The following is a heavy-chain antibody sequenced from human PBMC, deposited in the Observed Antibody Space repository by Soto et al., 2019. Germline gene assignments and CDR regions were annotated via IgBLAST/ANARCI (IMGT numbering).Heavy chain of an antibody. Sequence: EVQLVESGGMLVQPGGSLRLSCAASGLTLSTSSMNWVRQAPGKGLEWISYIRRHTSVTAYADSVKGRFTISRDSAKNSLYLQMDXXXXXXXXXXYCGKVAXSGYYTVDRWGXGTLVTVSS. CDR2: IRRHTSVT. D-gene: IGHD3-22*01. CDR3: GKVAXSGYYTVDR. CDR1: GLTLSTSS. V-gene: IGHV3-48*01. J-gene: IGHJ5*02.